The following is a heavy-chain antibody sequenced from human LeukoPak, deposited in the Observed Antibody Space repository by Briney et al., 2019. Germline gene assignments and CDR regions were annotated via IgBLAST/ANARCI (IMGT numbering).Heavy chain of an antibody. CDR3: ARDHWGAMAFDY. CDR1: GGSINSYY. D-gene: IGHD5-18*01. V-gene: IGHV4-59*01. CDR2: IYYSGSS. J-gene: IGHJ4*02. Sequence: PSETLSLTCTVSGGSINSYYWSYIRQPPGKGLEWIAYIYYSGSSSYNPSLRSRVTISVDTSKNQFSLKLSSVTAADTAVYYCARDHWGAMAFDYWGQGTLVTVSS.